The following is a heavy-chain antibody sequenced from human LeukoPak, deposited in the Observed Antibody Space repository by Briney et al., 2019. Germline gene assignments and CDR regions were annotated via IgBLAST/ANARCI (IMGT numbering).Heavy chain of an antibody. J-gene: IGHJ4*02. CDR2: IIPIFGTA. CDR1: GGTFSSYA. CDR3: ARAEMATVNFDY. V-gene: IGHV1-69*06. D-gene: IGHD5-24*01. Sequence: ASVKVSCKASGGTFSSYAISWVRQAPGQGLEWMGGIIPIFGTANYAQKFQGRVTITADKSTSTAYMELSSLRSEDTAVYYCARAEMATVNFDYWGQGTLVTVSS.